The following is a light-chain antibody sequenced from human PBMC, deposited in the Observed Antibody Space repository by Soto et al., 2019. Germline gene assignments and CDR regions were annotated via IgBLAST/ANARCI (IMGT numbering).Light chain of an antibody. J-gene: IGKJ1*01. V-gene: IGKV1-5*01. CDR3: QQYNTYSPERT. Sequence: DIQMTQSPSTLSAFVGDRVTITCRASQSIGRRLAWYQQKPGKAPKLLIYDASSLESGVPSRFSGSGSGTEFTLTIGSLQPDDFASYYCQQYNTYSPERTFGQGTQVEVK. CDR2: DAS. CDR1: QSIGRR.